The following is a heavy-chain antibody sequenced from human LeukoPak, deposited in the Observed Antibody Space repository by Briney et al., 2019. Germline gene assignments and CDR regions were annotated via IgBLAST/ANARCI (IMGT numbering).Heavy chain of an antibody. D-gene: IGHD1-26*01. Sequence: KTSETLSLTCTVSGGSISSYYWSWIRQPPGKGLEWIGYIYYSGSTNYNPSLKSRVTMSVDTSRNQFSLKLSSVTAADAAVYYCARDSRGGFRFGGSSVNWYFDLWGRGTLVTVSS. CDR3: ARDSRGGFRFGGSSVNWYFDL. V-gene: IGHV4-59*12. CDR1: GGSISSYY. CDR2: IYYSGST. J-gene: IGHJ2*01.